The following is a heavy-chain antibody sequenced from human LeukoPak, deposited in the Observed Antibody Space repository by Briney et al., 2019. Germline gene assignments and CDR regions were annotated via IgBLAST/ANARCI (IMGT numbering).Heavy chain of an antibody. D-gene: IGHD2-8*01. V-gene: IGHV4-38-2*02. CDR2: LYHSGST. CDR3: ARGSVYVQPFDY. CDR1: DYTVSSDYY. Sequence: SETLSLTCTVSDYTVSSDYYWGWIRRPPGKGLEWIGSLYHSGSTYYNPSLKSRATLSVDTSKNQFSLRLSSVTAADTAVYYCARGSVYVQPFDYWGQGTLVTVSS. J-gene: IGHJ4*02.